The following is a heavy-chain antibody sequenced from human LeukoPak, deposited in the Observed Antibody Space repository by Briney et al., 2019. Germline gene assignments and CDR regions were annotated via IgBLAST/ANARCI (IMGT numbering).Heavy chain of an antibody. V-gene: IGHV4-30-4*01. CDR1: GGSISSGDYF. J-gene: IGHJ4*02. CDR2: IYYSGST. D-gene: IGHD3-10*01. CDR3: ARRNTYGSGEIDY. Sequence: SQTLSLTCTVSGGSISSGDYFWSWIRQPPGKGLEWIGYIYYSGSTYYNPSLKSRVTISVDTSKNQFSLKLSSATAADTAVYYCARRNTYGSGEIDYWGQGTLVTVSS.